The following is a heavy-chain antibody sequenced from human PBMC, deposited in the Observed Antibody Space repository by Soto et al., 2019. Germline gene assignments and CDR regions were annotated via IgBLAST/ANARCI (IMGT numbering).Heavy chain of an antibody. CDR2: IIPILGIA. CDR3: ARERIMVRILDDIVVVPDADSGTNDY. Sequence: SVKVSCKASGGTFSSYTISWVRQAPGQGLEWMGRIIPILGIANYAQKFQGRVTITADKSTSTAYMELSSLRSEDTAVYNCARERIMVRILDDIVVVPDADSGTNDYWGKGTLVTVSS. D-gene: IGHD2-2*01. V-gene: IGHV1-69*04. J-gene: IGHJ4*02. CDR1: GGTFSSYT.